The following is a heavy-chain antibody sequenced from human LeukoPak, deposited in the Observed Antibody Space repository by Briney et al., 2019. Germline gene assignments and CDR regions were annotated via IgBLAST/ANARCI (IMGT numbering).Heavy chain of an antibody. CDR3: PRNRGWLQFDY. CDR1: GFSFSDHW. J-gene: IGHJ4*02. Sequence: PGGSLRLSCAASGFSFSDHWLDWVRQAPGKGLEWVAHIKGDGSQKYYVDSVKGRFTISRDNAKTSLYLQMDSLRAEDTAVYYCPRNRGWLQFDYWGQGTLVTVSS. D-gene: IGHD5-12*01. V-gene: IGHV3-7*03. CDR2: IKGDGSQK.